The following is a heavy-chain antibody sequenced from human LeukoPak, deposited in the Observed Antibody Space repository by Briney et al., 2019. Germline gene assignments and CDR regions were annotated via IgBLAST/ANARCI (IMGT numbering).Heavy chain of an antibody. J-gene: IGHJ4*02. V-gene: IGHV3-7*03. CDR2: IKQDGSDK. Sequence: GGSLRLSCTASGFTFGDYAMSWIRQAPGKGLEWVANIKQDGSDKYYLTSVRGRFPISRDNAKNSLFLQMNSLRVEDTAVYYCARGGGHLDCWGQGTLVTVSS. D-gene: IGHD4-23*01. CDR1: GFTFGDYA. CDR3: ARGGGHLDC.